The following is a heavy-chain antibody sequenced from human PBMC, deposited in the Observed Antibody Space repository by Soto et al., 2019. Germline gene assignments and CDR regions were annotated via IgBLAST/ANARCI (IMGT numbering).Heavy chain of an antibody. CDR3: AVWGFGEPRWYYYYGMDV. CDR2: INHSGST. Sequence: PSETLSLTCAVYGGSFSGYYWSWIRQPPGKGLEWIGEINHSGSTNYNPSLKSRVTISVDTSKNQFSLKLSSVTAADTAVYYCAVWGFGEPRWYYYYGMDVWGQGTTVTSP. D-gene: IGHD3-10*01. J-gene: IGHJ6*02. CDR1: GGSFSGYY. V-gene: IGHV4-34*01.